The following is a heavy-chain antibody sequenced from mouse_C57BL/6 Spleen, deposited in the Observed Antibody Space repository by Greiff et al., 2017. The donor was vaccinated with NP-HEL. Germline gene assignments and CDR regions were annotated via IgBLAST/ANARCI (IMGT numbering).Heavy chain of an antibody. CDR1: GYTFTSYW. Sequence: QVKLQQPGAELVKPGASVKLSCKASGYTFTSYWMHWVKQRPGQGLEWIGMIHPNSGSTNYNEKFKSKATLTVDKSSSTAYMQLSSLTSEDSAVYYCARRLILGSSYLYYAMDYWGQGTSVTVSS. CDR2: IHPNSGST. J-gene: IGHJ4*01. CDR3: ARRLILGSSYLYYAMDY. V-gene: IGHV1-64*01. D-gene: IGHD1-1*01.